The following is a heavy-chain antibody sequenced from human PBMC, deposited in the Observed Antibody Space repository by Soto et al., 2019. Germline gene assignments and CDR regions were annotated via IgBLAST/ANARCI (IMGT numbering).Heavy chain of an antibody. CDR3: ARVGKTYYDILTGGAYYYCYYMDV. CDR2: IYYSGST. D-gene: IGHD3-9*01. V-gene: IGHV4-31*01. J-gene: IGHJ6*03. CDR1: GGSISSGGYY. Sequence: QVQLQESGPGLVKPSQTLSLTCTVSGGSISSGGYYWSWIRQHPGKGLEWIGYIYYSGSTYYNPSLKILVTISVDTSKNQFSLKLSSVTAADTAVYYCARVGKTYYDILTGGAYYYCYYMDVWGKGTTVTVSS.